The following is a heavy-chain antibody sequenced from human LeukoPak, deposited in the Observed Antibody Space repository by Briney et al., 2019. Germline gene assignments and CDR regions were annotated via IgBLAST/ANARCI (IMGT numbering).Heavy chain of an antibody. Sequence: GGSLRLSCAASGFTFSSYAMSWVRQAPGKGLEWVSAISGSGGSTNYADSVKGRFTISRDNSKNTLYLQMNSLRAEDTAVYYCASPQNWNDAGAFDIWGQGTMVTVSS. V-gene: IGHV3-23*01. D-gene: IGHD1-1*01. J-gene: IGHJ3*02. CDR1: GFTFSSYA. CDR2: ISGSGGST. CDR3: ASPQNWNDAGAFDI.